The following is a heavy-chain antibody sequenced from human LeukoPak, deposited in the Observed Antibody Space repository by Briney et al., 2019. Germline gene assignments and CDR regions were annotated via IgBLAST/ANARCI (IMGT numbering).Heavy chain of an antibody. V-gene: IGHV3-48*01. D-gene: IGHD3-22*01. CDR2: ISSSSSTI. Sequence: PGGSLRLSCAASGFTFSSYSMNWVRQAPGKGLEWVSYISSSSSTIYYADSVKGQFTISRDNAKNSLYLQMNSLRAEDTAVYYCARDLDPYYYDSSGGDAFDIWGQGTMVTVSS. CDR1: GFTFSSYS. J-gene: IGHJ3*02. CDR3: ARDLDPYYYDSSGGDAFDI.